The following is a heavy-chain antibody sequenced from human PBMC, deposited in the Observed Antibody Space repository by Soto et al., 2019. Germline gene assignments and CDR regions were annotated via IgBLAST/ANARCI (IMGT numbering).Heavy chain of an antibody. CDR2: IIPIFGTA. Sequence: EASVKVSCKASGGTFSSYAISWVRQAPGQGLEWMGGIIPIFGTANYAQKFQGRVTITADESTSTAYMELSSLRSEDTAVYYCARDLRAARRSYYYYGMDVWGQGTTVTVSS. CDR3: ARDLRAARRSYYYYGMDV. V-gene: IGHV1-69*13. CDR1: GGTFSSYA. D-gene: IGHD6-6*01. J-gene: IGHJ6*02.